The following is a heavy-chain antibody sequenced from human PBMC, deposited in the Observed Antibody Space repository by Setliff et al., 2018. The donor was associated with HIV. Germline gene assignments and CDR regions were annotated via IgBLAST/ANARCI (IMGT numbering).Heavy chain of an antibody. J-gene: IGHJ4*02. CDR3: ASIELAAMVPVDY. D-gene: IGHD5-18*01. CDR2: ISSSSSYI. Sequence: GGSLRLSCAASGFTFSTYRLNWVRQAPGKGREWVSSISSSSSYIYYADSVKGRFIISRDNAKNSLFLQMNSLRAEDTAVYYCASIELAAMVPVDYWGQGTLVTVSS. V-gene: IGHV3-21*01. CDR1: GFTFSTYR.